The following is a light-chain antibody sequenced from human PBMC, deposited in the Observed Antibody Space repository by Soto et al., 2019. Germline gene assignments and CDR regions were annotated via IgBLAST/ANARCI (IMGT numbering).Light chain of an antibody. V-gene: IGKV3-15*01. CDR1: QSVSSN. CDR2: GAS. Sequence: EIVMTQSPATLSVSPGERATLSCRASQSVSSNLAWYQQKPGQAPRLLIYGASTRATGIPAGFSGSGSGTEFTLTISSLQSEDFAVYYCQQYTNWPPTFGQGTKVDI. J-gene: IGKJ1*01. CDR3: QQYTNWPPT.